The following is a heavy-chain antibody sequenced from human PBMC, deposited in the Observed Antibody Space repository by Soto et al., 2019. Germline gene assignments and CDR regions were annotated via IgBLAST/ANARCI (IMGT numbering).Heavy chain of an antibody. CDR2: ISSSSSYI. CDR1: GFTFSSYS. J-gene: IGHJ3*02. CDR3: ARDGLIHRRPFDI. V-gene: IGHV3-21*01. Sequence: PGGSLRLSCAASGFTFSSYSMNWVRQAPGKGLEWVSSISSSSSYIYYADSVKGRFTISRDNAKNSLYLQMNSLRAEDTAVYYCARDGLIHRRPFDIWGQGTMVTVSS. D-gene: IGHD3-16*01.